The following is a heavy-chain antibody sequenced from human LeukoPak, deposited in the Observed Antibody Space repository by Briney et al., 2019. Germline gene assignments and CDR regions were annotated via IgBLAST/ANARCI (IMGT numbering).Heavy chain of an antibody. CDR2: VSTNGDVT. D-gene: IGHD3-10*01. CDR3: AKLSLSGRSQSADY. V-gene: IGHV3-23*01. J-gene: IGHJ4*02. Sequence: GGSLRLSCVASGLTFNSHSMSWVRQAPGMGLEWVSDVSTNGDVTFYADSVKGRFTISRDNSKNTLFLQMNSLRAEDTAVYYCAKLSLSGRSQSADYWGQGTLVTVSS. CDR1: GLTFNSHS.